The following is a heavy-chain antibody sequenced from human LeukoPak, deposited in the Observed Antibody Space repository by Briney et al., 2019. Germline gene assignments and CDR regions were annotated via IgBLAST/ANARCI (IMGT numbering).Heavy chain of an antibody. D-gene: IGHD6-19*01. Sequence: QAGGSLRLSCAASGFTFSSYAMSWVRQAPGKGLDWVSAISGSGGSTYYADSVKGRFTISRDNSKNTLYLQMNRLRAEDTAVYYCAKDRHSSGWYGSGGYWGQGTLVTVSS. J-gene: IGHJ4*02. CDR3: AKDRHSSGWYGSGGY. V-gene: IGHV3-23*01. CDR1: GFTFSSYA. CDR2: ISGSGGST.